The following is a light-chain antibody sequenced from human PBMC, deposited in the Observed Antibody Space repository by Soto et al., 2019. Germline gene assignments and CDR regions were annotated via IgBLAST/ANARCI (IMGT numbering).Light chain of an antibody. CDR3: QRYDSFRA. Sequence: EIVITQSPFTLSVSPGERATLSCRASQNISRSLAWYQQKPGQAPRLLIYGASTRATGIPARFSGSGSGTDFTLTISRLEPEDFAMYYCQRYDSFRAFGQGTKVDIK. CDR2: GAS. CDR1: QNISRS. J-gene: IGKJ1*01. V-gene: IGKV3-15*01.